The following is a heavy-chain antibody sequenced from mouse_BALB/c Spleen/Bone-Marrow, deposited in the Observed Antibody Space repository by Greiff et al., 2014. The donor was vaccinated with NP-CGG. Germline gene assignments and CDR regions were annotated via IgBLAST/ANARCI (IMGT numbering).Heavy chain of an antibody. V-gene: IGHV5-12-1*01. J-gene: IGHJ4*01. D-gene: IGHD2-2*01. CDR1: GFAFSGYD. Sequence: VQRVESGGGLVKPGGSLKLSCAASGFAFSGYDMSWVRQTPEKRLEWVAYISSGGSNTYYPDTVKGRFTISRDNAKNTLYLQMNSLKSEDTAMYYCARQRGYAYAMDYWGQGTSVTVSS. CDR2: ISSGGSNT. CDR3: ARQRGYAYAMDY.